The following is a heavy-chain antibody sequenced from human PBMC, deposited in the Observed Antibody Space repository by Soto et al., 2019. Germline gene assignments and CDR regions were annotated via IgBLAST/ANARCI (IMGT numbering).Heavy chain of an antibody. V-gene: IGHV4-59*01. D-gene: IGHD3-10*01. CDR3: ARVWGGAFDI. J-gene: IGHJ3*02. Sequence: SETLSLACTVSGGSIISYYWSWIRQPPRKGLEWIGYIYYSGSTNYNPSLKSRVTISVDTSKNQCSLKLSSVTAADTAVYYCARVWGGAFDIWGQGTMVT. CDR2: IYYSGST. CDR1: GGSIISYY.